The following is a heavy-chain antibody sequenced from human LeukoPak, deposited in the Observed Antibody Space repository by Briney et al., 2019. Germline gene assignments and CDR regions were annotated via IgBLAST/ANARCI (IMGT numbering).Heavy chain of an antibody. D-gene: IGHD3-9*01. CDR3: ARGGDIFTGYDHFDY. Sequence: GGSLRLACAASGFTFSSYAMHWVRQAPGKGLEWVAVISYDGSNKYYADSVKGRFTISRDNSKNTLYLQMNSLRAEDTAVYYCARGGDIFTGYDHFDYWGQGTLVTVSS. J-gene: IGHJ4*02. CDR1: GFTFSSYA. V-gene: IGHV3-30*04. CDR2: ISYDGSNK.